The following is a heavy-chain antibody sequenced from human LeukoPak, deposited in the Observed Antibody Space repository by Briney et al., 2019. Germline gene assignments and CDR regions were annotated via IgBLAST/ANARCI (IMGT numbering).Heavy chain of an antibody. J-gene: IGHJ4*02. CDR3: ARALLGEFPNYFDY. CDR1: GGSISSYY. CDR2: ISYGGRT. V-gene: IGHV4-59*08. D-gene: IGHD3-16*01. Sequence: SETLSLTCTVSGGSISSYYWSWIRQPPGKGLEWIGYISYGGRTNYNPSLQSRVTISVGTSKTQFSLNLDSVTAADTAVYYCARALLGEFPNYFDYWGQGTLVTVSS.